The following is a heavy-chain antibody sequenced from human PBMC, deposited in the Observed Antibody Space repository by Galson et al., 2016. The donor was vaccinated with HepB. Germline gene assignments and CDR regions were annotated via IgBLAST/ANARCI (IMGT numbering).Heavy chain of an antibody. CDR2: IYHDGRT. D-gene: IGHD1-26*01. CDR1: GGSVSSGDW. J-gene: IGHJ4*02. Sequence: SETLSLTCVVSGGSVSSGDWWSWVRQPPGRGLEWIAEIYHDGRTNYSPSLKSRVTISVDKSRNQFSLNLTSVTAADTAVYFCARGRYYYFDFWGQGALVTVSS. V-gene: IGHV4-4*02. CDR3: ARGRYYYFDF.